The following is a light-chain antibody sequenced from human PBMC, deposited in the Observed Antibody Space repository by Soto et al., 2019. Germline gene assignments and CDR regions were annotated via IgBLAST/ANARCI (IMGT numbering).Light chain of an antibody. CDR2: GAS. V-gene: IGKV3-20*01. Sequence: EIVLTPSPGTLSLSPGERATLSCRASQSVSNTYLAWYQQNPGQAPRLLIYGASSRAAGIPDRFSGSGSGTDFILTISRLEPEDFAVYYCQQYGSSPWTFGQGTKVDI. CDR1: QSVSNTY. CDR3: QQYGSSPWT. J-gene: IGKJ1*01.